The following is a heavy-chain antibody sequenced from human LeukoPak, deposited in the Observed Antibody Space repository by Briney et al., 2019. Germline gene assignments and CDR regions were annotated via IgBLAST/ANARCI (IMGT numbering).Heavy chain of an antibody. Sequence: PSETLSLTCTVSGGSISSGGYYWSWIRQHPGKGLEWIGYIYYSGSTYYNPSLKSRVTMSVDTSKNQFSLKLSSVTAADTAVYYCARGAAVAGFDYWGQGTLVTVSS. J-gene: IGHJ4*02. V-gene: IGHV4-31*03. D-gene: IGHD6-19*01. CDR2: IYYSGST. CDR1: GGSISSGGYY. CDR3: ARGAAVAGFDY.